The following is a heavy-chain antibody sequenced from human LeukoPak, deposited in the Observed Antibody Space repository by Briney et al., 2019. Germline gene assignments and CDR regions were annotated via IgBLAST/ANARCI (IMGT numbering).Heavy chain of an antibody. Sequence: GASVTVSFKASGYTFTSYDINWVRQATGQGLEWMGWMNPNSGNTGYAQKFQGRVTMTRNTSISTAYMELSSLRSEDTAVYYCARRLYLQRIAVAGTLGYWGQGTLVTVSS. J-gene: IGHJ4*02. CDR1: GYTFTSYD. V-gene: IGHV1-8*01. CDR3: ARRLYLQRIAVAGTLGY. CDR2: MNPNSGNT. D-gene: IGHD6-19*01.